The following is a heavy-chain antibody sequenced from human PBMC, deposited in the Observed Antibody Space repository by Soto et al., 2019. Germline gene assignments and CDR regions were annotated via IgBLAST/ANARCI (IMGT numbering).Heavy chain of an antibody. CDR1: GFSLSTSGVG. CDR3: AHTRVAEFDY. V-gene: IGHV2-5*02. J-gene: IGHJ4*02. CDR2: IFWDDDK. D-gene: IGHD6-6*01. Sequence: SGPTLVNPTQTLTLTCTFSGFSLSTSGVGVGWIRQPPGKALEWLAVIFWDDDKRHSPSLKTRLTITKDTSKNQVVLTMTNMDPVDTATYYCAHTRVAEFDYWGQGALVTVSS.